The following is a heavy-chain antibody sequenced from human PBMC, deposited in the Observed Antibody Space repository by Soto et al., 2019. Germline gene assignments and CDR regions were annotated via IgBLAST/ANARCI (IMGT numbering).Heavy chain of an antibody. CDR3: ARGGIVSTNKGKMDV. CDR1: GYTFGSYS. Sequence: ASVKVSFKPSGYTFGSYSINWVRQAPGQGLEWMGWISAYNGDTQYVQKFQDRVTMTTNTSTSTAYMELRRLRSDDTAVYYCARGGIVSTNKGKMDVWGQGTTVTVSS. CDR2: ISAYNGDT. V-gene: IGHV1-18*01. J-gene: IGHJ6*02. D-gene: IGHD5-12*01.